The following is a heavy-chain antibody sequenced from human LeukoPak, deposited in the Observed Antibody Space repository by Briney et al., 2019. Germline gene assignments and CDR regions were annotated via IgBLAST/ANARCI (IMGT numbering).Heavy chain of an antibody. J-gene: IGHJ4*02. CDR1: GGTFSSYA. V-gene: IGHV1-69*05. CDR3: AGDSSGWPSDY. CDR2: IIPIFGTA. Sequence: ASVKVSCKASGGTFSSYAISWVRQAPGQELEWMGRIIPIFGTANYAQKFQGRVTITTDESTSTAYMELSSLRSEDTAVYYCAGDSSGWPSDYWGQGTLVTVSS. D-gene: IGHD6-19*01.